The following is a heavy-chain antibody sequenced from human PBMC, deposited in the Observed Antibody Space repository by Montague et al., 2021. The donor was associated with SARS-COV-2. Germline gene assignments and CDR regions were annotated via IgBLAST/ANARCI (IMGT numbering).Heavy chain of an antibody. J-gene: IGHJ3*02. CDR2: INQGGAP. CDR3: ARGGPVQGSFRHFDSISSGALDI. V-gene: IGHV4-34*01. CDR1: RGSFSNYY. Sequence: SETLSLTCALSRGSFSNYYWTWIRQSPGKGLEWIGEINQGGAPNYTPSLKSRVTISLDTSKKQISLKLNSVTVADTAVFFCARGGPVQGSFRHFDSISSGALDIWAQGSLVIVSS. D-gene: IGHD3-9*01.